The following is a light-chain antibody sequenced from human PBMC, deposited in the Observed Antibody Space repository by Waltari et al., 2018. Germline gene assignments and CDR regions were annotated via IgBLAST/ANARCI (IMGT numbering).Light chain of an antibody. CDR2: EKK. CDR3: GSWDSSLNAWV. J-gene: IGLJ3*02. CDR1: YSNIGNKY. V-gene: IGLV1-51*01. Sequence: QSVLTQPPSVSAAPGQKVTISCSGSYSNIGNKYVSWYQQLPGTAPKLPLYEKKERPSGIPDLCSGSRSDTAATLGITGLQTGDEADYYCGSWDSSLNAWVFGGGTKVTVL.